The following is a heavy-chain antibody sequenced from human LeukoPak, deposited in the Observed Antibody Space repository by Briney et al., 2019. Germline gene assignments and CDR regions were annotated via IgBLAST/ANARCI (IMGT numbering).Heavy chain of an antibody. J-gene: IGHJ4*02. Sequence: ASVKVSCKASGYTFTSYDINWVRQATGQGLERMGWMNPNSGDTGYAQKFQGRVTMTRNTSISTAYVELSSLRSEDTAVYYCARGRGIVGTPFDYWGQGTLVTVSS. CDR2: MNPNSGDT. CDR3: ARGRGIVGTPFDY. V-gene: IGHV1-8*01. CDR1: GYTFTSYD. D-gene: IGHD7-27*01.